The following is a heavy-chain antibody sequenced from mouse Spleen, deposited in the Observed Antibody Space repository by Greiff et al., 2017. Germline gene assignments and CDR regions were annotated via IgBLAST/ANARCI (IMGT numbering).Heavy chain of an antibody. CDR1: GFTFSSYA. CDR2: ISSGGGNT. J-gene: IGHJ2*01. CDR3: ARQVYGSRNYFDY. Sequence: DVHLVESGGGLVKLGGSLKLSCAASGFTFSSYAMSWVRQTPEKRLEWVATISSGGGNTYYPDSVKGRFTISRDNAKNTLYMQMSSLKSEDTAMYYCARQVYGSRNYFDYWGQGTTLTVSS. V-gene: IGHV5-9-3*01. D-gene: IGHD1-1*01.